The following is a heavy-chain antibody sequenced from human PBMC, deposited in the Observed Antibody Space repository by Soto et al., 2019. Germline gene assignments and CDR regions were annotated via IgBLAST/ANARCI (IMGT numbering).Heavy chain of an antibody. J-gene: IGHJ4*02. V-gene: IGHV5-51*01. CDR1: GYRFTSYW. CDR3: VRHDDSRGWYYFDY. CDR2: IYPGDSDT. D-gene: IGHD3-22*01. Sequence: VESLKISCNVAGYRFTSYWIGVVRQIPGKGLEWIGIIYPGDSDTRYNSSFQGHFTISADKSINTAYLQWRSLKASDTAMYYCVRHDDSRGWYYFDYWGQGTLVTAPQ.